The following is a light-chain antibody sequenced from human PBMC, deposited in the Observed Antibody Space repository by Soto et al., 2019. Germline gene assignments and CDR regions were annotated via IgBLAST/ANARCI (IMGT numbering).Light chain of an antibody. V-gene: IGKV1-5*01. CDR2: DAS. CDR1: QSISSW. J-gene: IGKJ1*01. CDR3: QQYNSYSQT. Sequence: DIPMTQSPSTLSASVGDRVNITCRASQSISSWLAWYQQKPGKAPKLLIYDASSLESGVPSRFSGSGSGTEFTLTISSLQPDDFATYYCQQYNSYSQTFGQGTKVEIK.